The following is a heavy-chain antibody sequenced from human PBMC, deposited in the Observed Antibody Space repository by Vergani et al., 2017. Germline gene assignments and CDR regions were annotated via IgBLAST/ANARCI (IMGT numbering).Heavy chain of an antibody. Sequence: QVQLQESGPGLVKPSETLSLTCTVSGGSISSYYWSWIRQPPGKGLEWIGYIYYSGSPNYNPSLKRRVTISVDTSKNQFSLKLSSVTAADTAVYYCARVPYDFWSGYYQAYYGMDVWGQGTTVTVSS. CDR1: GGSISSYY. V-gene: IGHV4-59*01. CDR2: IYYSGSP. D-gene: IGHD3-3*01. J-gene: IGHJ6*02. CDR3: ARVPYDFWSGYYQAYYGMDV.